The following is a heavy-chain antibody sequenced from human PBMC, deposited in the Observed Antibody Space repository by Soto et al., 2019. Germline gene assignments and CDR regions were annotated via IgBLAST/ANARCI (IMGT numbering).Heavy chain of an antibody. J-gene: IGHJ6*02. CDR3: ARDQGTGSTDYYYGMDV. D-gene: IGHD3-10*01. Sequence: SETLSLTCTVSGGSISSYYWSWIRQPPGKGLEWIGYIYYSGSTNYNPSLKSRVTISVDTSKNQFSLKLSSVTAADTAVYYCARDQGTGSTDYYYGMDVWGQGTTVTVSS. CDR2: IYYSGST. V-gene: IGHV4-59*01. CDR1: GGSISSYY.